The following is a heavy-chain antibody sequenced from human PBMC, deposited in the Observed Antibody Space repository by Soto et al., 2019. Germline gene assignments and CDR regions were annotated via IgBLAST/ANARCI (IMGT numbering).Heavy chain of an antibody. D-gene: IGHD1-1*01. J-gene: IGHJ4*02. CDR1: GYTFINQD. V-gene: IGHV1-18*01. CDR3: ARDISGATGDY. Sequence: QIQLVQSGPEVKEPGASVRVSCQASGYTFINQDIFWVRRDPGQGLEWMGRVSTSTGRTEYAQKFRDRLTLTRDTSTRTAYLELRSLRYDDSAVYYCARDISGATGDYWGQGTLVTVS. CDR2: VSTSTGRT.